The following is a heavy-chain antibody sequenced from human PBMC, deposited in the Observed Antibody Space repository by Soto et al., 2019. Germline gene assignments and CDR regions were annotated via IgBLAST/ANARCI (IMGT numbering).Heavy chain of an antibody. D-gene: IGHD2-2*01. CDR1: AFTFNSYA. CDR3: ANSVPDCSSTSCYGADAFDI. V-gene: IGHV3-23*01. CDR2: ISDSGSST. Sequence: EVQLLESGGGLVQPGGSLRLSCAASAFTFNSYAMSWVRQAPGKGLEWVSAISDSGSSTYYADSVKGRFTISRDNSKNTLYLQMNSLRAEDTAVYYCANSVPDCSSTSCYGADAFDIWGQGTMVTVSS. J-gene: IGHJ3*02.